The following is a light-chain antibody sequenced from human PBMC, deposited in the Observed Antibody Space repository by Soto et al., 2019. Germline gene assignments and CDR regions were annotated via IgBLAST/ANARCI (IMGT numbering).Light chain of an antibody. Sequence: DIQMTHSPSSLSASIGDRVTITCPASQNITNNLSWYQQKPGKAPNLLIYHASKLAKGVTSRFSGSGSGTDFSFIITSLQREDLATYYCQQYYGLPPLTVGQGTRLEIK. V-gene: IGKV1-33*01. CDR1: QNITNN. CDR2: HAS. J-gene: IGKJ5*01. CDR3: QQYYGLPPLT.